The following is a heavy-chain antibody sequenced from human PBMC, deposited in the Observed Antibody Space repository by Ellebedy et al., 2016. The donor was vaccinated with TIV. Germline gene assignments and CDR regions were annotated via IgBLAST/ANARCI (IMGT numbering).Heavy chain of an antibody. V-gene: IGHV4-39*07. D-gene: IGHD6-19*01. Sequence: MPSETLSLTCTVSGGSINIDNYHWAWIRQPPGKGLEWIGSVFYSGSSYYNPSLKSRVTISADTSRNQFSLEVTSMTAADTSIYYCARGWSGSSGYYFDLWGQGTLVTVSS. CDR3: ARGWSGSSGYYFDL. J-gene: IGHJ4*02. CDR2: VFYSGSS. CDR1: GGSINIDNYH.